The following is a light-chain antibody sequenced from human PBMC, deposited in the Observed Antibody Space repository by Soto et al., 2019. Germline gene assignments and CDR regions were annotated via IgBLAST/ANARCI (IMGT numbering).Light chain of an antibody. Sequence: EIVLTQSPATLSLSPVERATLSFSAIQSVGSYLAWYQQKPGQAPRLLIYDASNRATGIPARFSGSGSGTDFTLTISSLEPEDFAVYYCQQRSNWPPSSTFGQGTKVDI. J-gene: IGKJ1*01. CDR2: DAS. V-gene: IGKV3-11*01. CDR1: QSVGSY. CDR3: QQRSNWPPSST.